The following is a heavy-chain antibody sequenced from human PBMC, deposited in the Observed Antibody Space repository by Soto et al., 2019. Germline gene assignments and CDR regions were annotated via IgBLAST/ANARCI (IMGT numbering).Heavy chain of an antibody. CDR1: GFTFGDYA. D-gene: IGHD4-17*01. Sequence: GGSLRLSCTASGFTFGDYAMSWVRQAPGKGLEWVGFIRSKAYGGTTEYAASVKGRFTISRDDSKSIAYLQMNSLKTEDTAVYYCTRVDGDYDRYFDYWGQGTLGTVSS. V-gene: IGHV3-49*04. CDR2: IRSKAYGGTT. CDR3: TRVDGDYDRYFDY. J-gene: IGHJ4*02.